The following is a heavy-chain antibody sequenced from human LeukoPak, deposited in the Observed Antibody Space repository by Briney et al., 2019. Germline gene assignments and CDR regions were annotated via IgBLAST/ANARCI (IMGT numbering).Heavy chain of an antibody. CDR1: GGSISSYY. CDR2: ISYSGST. J-gene: IGHJ4*02. Sequence: SETLSLTCTVPGGSISSYYWSWIRQPPGKGLEWIGYISYSGSTNYNPSLKSRVTMSVDTSKNQFSLRLSSVTAADTAVYYCARRGISAAGTYDYWGQGTLVTVSS. D-gene: IGHD6-13*01. V-gene: IGHV4-59*08. CDR3: ARRGISAAGTYDY.